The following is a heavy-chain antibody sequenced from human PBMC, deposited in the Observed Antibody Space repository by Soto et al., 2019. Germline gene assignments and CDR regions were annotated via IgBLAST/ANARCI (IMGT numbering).Heavy chain of an antibody. J-gene: IGHJ4*02. D-gene: IGHD6-13*01. CDR3: ARYGIAAALDY. V-gene: IGHV3-21*01. CDR2: ISSSSSYI. Sequence: EVQLVESGGGLVKPGGSLRLSCAASGFTFSSYSMNWVRQAPGRGLEFVPYISSSSSYIYYADSVKGRFTISRDNAKNSLYLQVNSLGAECTAGYYCARYGIAAALDYWGQGTLVTVSS. CDR1: GFTFSSYS.